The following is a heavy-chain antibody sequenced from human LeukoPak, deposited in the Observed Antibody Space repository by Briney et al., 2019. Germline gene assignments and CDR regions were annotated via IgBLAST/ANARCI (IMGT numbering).Heavy chain of an antibody. CDR1: GFTFSSYS. CDR2: ISSSSSYI. Sequence: PGGSLRLSCAASGFTFSSYSMNWVRQAPGKGLEWVSSISSSSSYIYYADSVRGRFTISRDNAKNSLYLQMSSLRAEDTAVYYCANGTPFDYWGQGTLVTVSS. V-gene: IGHV3-21*01. D-gene: IGHD1-26*01. J-gene: IGHJ4*02. CDR3: ANGTPFDY.